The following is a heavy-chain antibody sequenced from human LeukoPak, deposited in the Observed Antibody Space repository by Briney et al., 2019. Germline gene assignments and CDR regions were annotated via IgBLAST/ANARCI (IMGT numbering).Heavy chain of an antibody. V-gene: IGHV3-30-3*01. CDR3: VRAAYGSGSYYFDY. J-gene: IGHJ4*02. CDR1: GFTFSSYA. D-gene: IGHD3-10*01. Sequence: GGSLRLSCAASGFTFSSYAMHWVRQAPGKGLEWVAVISYDGSNKYYADSVKGRFTISRDNSKNTLYLQMNSLRAEDTAVYYCVRAAYGSGSYYFDYWGQGTLVTVSS. CDR2: ISYDGSNK.